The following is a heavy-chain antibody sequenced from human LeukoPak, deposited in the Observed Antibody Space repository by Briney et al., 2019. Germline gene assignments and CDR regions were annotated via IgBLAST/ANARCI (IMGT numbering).Heavy chain of an antibody. V-gene: IGHV3-64D*09. J-gene: IGHJ4*02. D-gene: IGHD5-24*01. CDR3: VNIRRDGYNFDY. CDR2: ISSNGGGT. CDR1: GFTFSSYA. Sequence: GGSLRLSCSASGFTFSSYAMHWVRQAPGKGLEDVSAISSNGGGTYYPDSVKGRFTISRDNSKNTLYLQMSSLRAEDTAVYYCVNIRRDGYNFDYWGQGTLVTVSS.